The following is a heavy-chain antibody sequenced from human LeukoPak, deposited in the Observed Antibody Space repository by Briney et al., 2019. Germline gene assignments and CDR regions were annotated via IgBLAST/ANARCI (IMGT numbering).Heavy chain of an antibody. CDR1: GGSINSYY. CDR3: ACSSDSSGYYYASY. Sequence: SETLSLTCTVSGGSINSYYWAWIRQPPGKGLEWIGYIYYSGSTNYNPSLKSRVTISVDTSKNQFSLKLSSVTAADTAVYYCACSSDSSGYYYASYWGQGTLVTVSS. J-gene: IGHJ4*02. CDR2: IYYSGST. V-gene: IGHV4-59*01. D-gene: IGHD3-22*01.